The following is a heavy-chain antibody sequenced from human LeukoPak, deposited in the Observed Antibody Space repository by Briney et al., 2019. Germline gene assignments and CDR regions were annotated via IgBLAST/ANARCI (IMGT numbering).Heavy chain of an antibody. CDR3: SRESRPAALDY. V-gene: IGHV3-48*04. CDR2: ISASSGTI. CDR1: RFTFSSYN. D-gene: IGHD2-2*01. J-gene: IGHJ4*02. Sequence: GGSLRLSCAASRFTFSSYNMNWVRQAPGKGLEWISHISASSGTIYYADSVKGRFTISRDNAKDSLYLQMNSLRAEDTAVYYCSRESRPAALDYWGQGTLVTVSS.